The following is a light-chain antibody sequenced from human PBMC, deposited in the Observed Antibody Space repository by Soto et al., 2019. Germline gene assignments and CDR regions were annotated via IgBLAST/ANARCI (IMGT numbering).Light chain of an antibody. Sequence: SALTQPASVSGSPGQSITISCTGTSSDVGSYNYVSWYQQHPGKAPKLLIYDVSNRPSGVSNRFSGSKSGNTASLTISGLQAEDEADYYCCSYTTSSTLVFGGGTKLTVL. CDR2: DVS. V-gene: IGLV2-14*03. J-gene: IGLJ2*01. CDR3: CSYTTSSTLV. CDR1: SSDVGSYNY.